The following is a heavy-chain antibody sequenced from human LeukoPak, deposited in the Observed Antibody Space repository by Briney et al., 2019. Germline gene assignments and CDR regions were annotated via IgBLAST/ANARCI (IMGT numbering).Heavy chain of an antibody. CDR3: ASKSTDHGELRFDY. D-gene: IGHD4-17*01. J-gene: IGHJ4*02. CDR1: GGSFSGYY. Sequence: SETLSLTCAVYGGSFSGYYWSWIRQPPGKGLEWIGEINHSGSTNYNPSLKSRVTISVDTSKNQFSLKLSSVTAADTGVYYCASKSTDHGELRFDYWGQGTLVTVSS. CDR2: INHSGST. V-gene: IGHV4-34*01.